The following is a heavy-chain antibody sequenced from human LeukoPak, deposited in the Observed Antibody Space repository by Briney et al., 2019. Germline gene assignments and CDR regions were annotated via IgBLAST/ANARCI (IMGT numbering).Heavy chain of an antibody. Sequence: ASVKVSCKASGYTFTSYAVNWGRRAPGQGLEWRGWINTNTGNPTYAQGFTGRFVFSLDTSVSTAYLQISSLKAEDTAVYYCARAGTSYDYYYGMDVWGQGTTVTVPS. CDR2: INTNTGNP. CDR3: ARAGTSYDYYYGMDV. CDR1: GYTFTSYA. V-gene: IGHV7-4-1*02. J-gene: IGHJ6*02. D-gene: IGHD2-2*01.